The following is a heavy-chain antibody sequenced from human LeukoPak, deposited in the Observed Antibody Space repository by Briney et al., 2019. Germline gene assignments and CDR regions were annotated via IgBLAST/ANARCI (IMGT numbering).Heavy chain of an antibody. D-gene: IGHD3-3*01. Sequence: PSQTLSLTCTVSGGSISSGGYYWSWIRQHPGKGLEWIGYIYYSGSTYYNPSLKSRVTISVDTSKNQFSLKLSSVTAADTAVHYCARTLRFLEWFDYWGQGTLVTVSS. CDR2: IYYSGST. CDR3: ARTLRFLEWFDY. J-gene: IGHJ4*02. CDR1: GGSISSGGYY. V-gene: IGHV4-31*03.